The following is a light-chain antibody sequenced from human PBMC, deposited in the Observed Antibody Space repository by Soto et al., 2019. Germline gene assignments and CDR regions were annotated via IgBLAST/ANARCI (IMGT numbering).Light chain of an antibody. Sequence: QSVLTQPPSASGTPGQRVTISCSGSSSNIGRNYVYWYQQVPGTAPKLLIYDNNQRPSGVPDRFSVSKSGTSASLAITGLRYEDEADYYCAGWDDSLSGPIIGGGTKLTVL. CDR1: SSNIGRNY. CDR2: DNN. CDR3: AGWDDSLSGPI. V-gene: IGLV1-47*01. J-gene: IGLJ2*01.